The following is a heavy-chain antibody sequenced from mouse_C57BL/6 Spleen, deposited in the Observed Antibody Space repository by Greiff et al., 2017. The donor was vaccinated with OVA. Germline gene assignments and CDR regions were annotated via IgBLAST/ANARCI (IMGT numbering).Heavy chain of an antibody. J-gene: IGHJ4*01. D-gene: IGHD1-1*01. CDR2: IRLKSDNYAT. CDR1: GFTFSNYW. V-gene: IGHV6-3*01. CDR3: TAITTVVYYAMDD. Sequence: EVKLQESGGGLVQPGGSMKLSCVASGFTFSNYWMNWVRQSPEKGLEWVAQIRLKSDNYATHYAESVKGRFTISRDDSKSSVYLQMNNLRAEDTGIYYCTAITTVVYYAMDDWGQGTSVTVSS.